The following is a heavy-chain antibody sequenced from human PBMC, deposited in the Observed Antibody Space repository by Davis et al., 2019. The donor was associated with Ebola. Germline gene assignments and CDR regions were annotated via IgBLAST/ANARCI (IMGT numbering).Heavy chain of an antibody. V-gene: IGHV3-33*01. CDR1: GFTFSSYG. D-gene: IGHD6-19*01. Sequence: PGGSLRLSCAASGFTFSSYGMHWVRQAPGKGLEWVAVIWYDGSNKYYADSVKGRFTISRDNSKNTLYLQMNSLRAEDTAVYYCARDVYSSGWEYNWFDPWGQGTLVTVSS. J-gene: IGHJ5*02. CDR3: ARDVYSSGWEYNWFDP. CDR2: IWYDGSNK.